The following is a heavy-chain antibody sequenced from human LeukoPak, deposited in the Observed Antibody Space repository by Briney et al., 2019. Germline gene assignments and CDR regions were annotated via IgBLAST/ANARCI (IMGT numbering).Heavy chain of an antibody. D-gene: IGHD3-10*01. CDR2: IYYSGST. CDR1: GGSISSYY. Sequence: SETLSLTCTVSGGSISSYYWSWIRQPPGKGLEWIGYIYYSGSTNYNPSLKSRVTISVDTSRNQFSLKLSSVTAADTAVYYCARRVGRYFGERAYYYNYMDVWGKGTTVTISS. CDR3: ARRVGRYFGERAYYYNYMDV. V-gene: IGHV4-59*12. J-gene: IGHJ6*03.